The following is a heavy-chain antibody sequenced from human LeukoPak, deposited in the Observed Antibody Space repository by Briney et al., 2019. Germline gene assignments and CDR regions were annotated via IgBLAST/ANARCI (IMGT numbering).Heavy chain of an antibody. CDR2: ISSSSSYI. J-gene: IGHJ4*02. D-gene: IGHD4-17*01. Sequence: GGSLRLSCAASGFTFSSYNMNWVRQAPGKGLEWVSSISSSSSYIYYADSVKGRFTISRDNAKNSLYLQMNSLRAEDTAVYYCARDLTTVTTDLAYWGQGTLVTVSS. CDR3: ARDLTTVTTDLAY. CDR1: GFTFSSYN. V-gene: IGHV3-21*01.